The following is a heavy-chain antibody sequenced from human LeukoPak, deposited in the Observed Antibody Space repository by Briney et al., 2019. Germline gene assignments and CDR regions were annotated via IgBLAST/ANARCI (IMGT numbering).Heavy chain of an antibody. CDR3: ARRPHYYDSSGYFDY. Sequence: SETLSLTCTVSGGSISSSSYYWGWIRQPPGKGLEWIGSIYYSGSTYHNPSLKSRVTISVDTSKNQFSLKLSSVTAADTAVYYCARRPHYYDSSGYFDYWGQGTLVTVSS. J-gene: IGHJ4*02. CDR2: IYYSGST. V-gene: IGHV4-39*01. CDR1: GGSISSSSYY. D-gene: IGHD3-22*01.